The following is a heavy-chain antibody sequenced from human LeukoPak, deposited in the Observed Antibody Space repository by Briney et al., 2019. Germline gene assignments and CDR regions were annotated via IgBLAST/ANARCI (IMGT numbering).Heavy chain of an antibody. D-gene: IGHD2-21*02. CDR3: ARQSTRQLQFFDY. CDR1: GGSISRRSYY. V-gene: IGHV4-39*01. J-gene: IGHJ4*02. Sequence: SETLSLTCTVSGGSISRRSYYWAWIRQPAGMGLEWIGTIYSSGSTYSNPSLESRVTISADTSQNRFSLKLSSVTAADTAVYYCARQSTRQLQFFDYWGQGTLVTVSS. CDR2: IYSSGST.